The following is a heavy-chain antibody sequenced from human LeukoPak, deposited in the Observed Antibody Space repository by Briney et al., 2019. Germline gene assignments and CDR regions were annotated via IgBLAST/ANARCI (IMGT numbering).Heavy chain of an antibody. CDR2: IYHSGST. D-gene: IGHD3-10*01. V-gene: IGHV4-4*02. CDR3: EKSNGYGLTDI. J-gene: IGHJ3*02. Sequence: KPSGTLSLTCAVSGVSISSSNWWSWVRQPPGKGLEWIGEIYHSGSTNYNPSLKSRVTISLDTSRNQFSLKLNSVTAADTAVYYCEKSNGYGLTDIWGQGTMVTVSS. CDR1: GVSISSSNW.